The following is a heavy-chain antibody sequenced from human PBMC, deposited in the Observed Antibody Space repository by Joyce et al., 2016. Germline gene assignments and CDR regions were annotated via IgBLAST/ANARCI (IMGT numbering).Heavy chain of an antibody. CDR1: GFTFSSHA. J-gene: IGHJ4*02. Sequence: EVQLLESGGALVQPGGSLRLSCAASGFTFSSHAMIWVRQAPGKGREWVSTNNHSGGMTYYADSGKGRFTISRDNSKNTLYLQMNSLRAEDTAVYYCAESGVSIGEDFRFWGQGTLVTVSS. CDR3: AESGVSIGEDFRF. V-gene: IGHV3-23*01. D-gene: IGHD2/OR15-2a*01. CDR2: NNHSGGMT.